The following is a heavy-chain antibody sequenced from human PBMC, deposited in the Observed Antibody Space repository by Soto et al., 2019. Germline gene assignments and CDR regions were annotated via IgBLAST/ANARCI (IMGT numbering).Heavy chain of an antibody. Sequence: VQLTESGPGLVRPSGTLSLTCDVSGGSITTRVLWTWVRPFPGCGLEWIGEIAHDGHTNYNPALSGRVTMSVDLSNSQFALNVASVNAADTAVYFCAGGRDYVYGGQGTLVTVPP. CDR3: AGGRDYVY. D-gene: IGHD4-17*01. CDR2: IAHDGHT. V-gene: IGHV4-4*02. J-gene: IGHJ4*02. CDR1: GGSITTRVL.